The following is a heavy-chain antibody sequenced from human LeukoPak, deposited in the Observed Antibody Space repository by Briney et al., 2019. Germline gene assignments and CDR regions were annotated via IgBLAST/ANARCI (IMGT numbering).Heavy chain of an antibody. D-gene: IGHD6-19*01. CDR3: ARGGAVAGRFDP. CDR2: MKEEGSDI. CDR1: GFTFDDYT. J-gene: IGHJ5*02. Sequence: GGSLRLSCAASGFTFDDYTMRWVRQAPGKGLGWVAKMKEEGSDIHYVDSVRGRFSISRDTAKDSLYLQMNSLTVDDTTVYYCARGGAVAGRFDPWGQGTQVTVSS. V-gene: IGHV3-7*01.